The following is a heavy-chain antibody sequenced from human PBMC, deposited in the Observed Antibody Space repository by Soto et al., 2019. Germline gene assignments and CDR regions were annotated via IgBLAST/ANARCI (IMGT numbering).Heavy chain of an antibody. CDR3: SRGGGYSSGWYENYYYYGMDV. CDR2: INHSGST. Sequence: QVQLQQWGAGLLKPSETLSLTCAVYGGSFSGYYWSWIRQPPGKGLEWIGEINHSGSTNYNPSLKSPVTISVDTSKNQFSLKLSTVTAADTAVYYCSRGGGYSSGWYENYYYYGMDVWGQGTTVTVSS. CDR1: GGSFSGYY. D-gene: IGHD6-19*01. J-gene: IGHJ6*02. V-gene: IGHV4-34*01.